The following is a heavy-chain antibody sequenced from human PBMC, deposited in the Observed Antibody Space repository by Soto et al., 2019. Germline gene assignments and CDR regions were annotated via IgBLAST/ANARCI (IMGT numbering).Heavy chain of an antibody. Sequence: GGSLRLSCAASGFTFSSYAMNWVRQAPGKGLEWVTSISSSSSYIYYADSVKGRFTISRDNAKNSLYLQMNSLRAEDTAVYYCARDKPGTYYYYGMDVWGQGTTVTVSS. CDR3: ARDKPGTYYYYGMDV. D-gene: IGHD1-1*01. V-gene: IGHV3-21*01. CDR1: GFTFSSYA. CDR2: ISSSSSYI. J-gene: IGHJ6*02.